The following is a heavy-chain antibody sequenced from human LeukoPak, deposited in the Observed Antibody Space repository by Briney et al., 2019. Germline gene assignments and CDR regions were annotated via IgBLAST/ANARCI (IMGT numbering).Heavy chain of an antibody. Sequence: GGSLRLSCAASGFTFSSYSMNWVRQAPGKGLEWVSSISSSSSSYIYYADSVKGRFTISRDNAKNSLYLQMNSLRAEDTAVYYCARDASGSYSSGYWGQGTLVTVSS. CDR2: ISSSSSSYI. D-gene: IGHD1-26*01. CDR1: GFTFSSYS. CDR3: ARDASGSYSSGY. J-gene: IGHJ4*02. V-gene: IGHV3-21*01.